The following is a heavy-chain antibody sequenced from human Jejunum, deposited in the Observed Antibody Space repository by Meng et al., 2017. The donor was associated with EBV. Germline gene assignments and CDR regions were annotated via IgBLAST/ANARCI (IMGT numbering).Heavy chain of an antibody. CDR2: INHSGST. D-gene: IGHD3-16*02. CDR1: RGSFSGYY. V-gene: IGHV4-34*02. J-gene: IGHJ4*02. CDR3: ARVAFSYTTRSLDS. Sequence: QVQLQQWGRGLLKPSETLSLTCAVYRGSFSGYYWSWIRQHPGKGLEWIGEINHSGSTNYNPSLRSRVTISVETSKNQFSLRLNSVTAADTAVYYCARVAFSYTTRSLDSWGQGTLVTVSS.